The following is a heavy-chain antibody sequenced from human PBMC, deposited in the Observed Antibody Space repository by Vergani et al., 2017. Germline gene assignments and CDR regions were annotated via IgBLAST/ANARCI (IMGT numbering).Heavy chain of an antibody. V-gene: IGHV1-69*01. CDR3: ARAGTYCSSTSCRGNYYYYMDV. CDR2: IIPIFGTA. CDR1: GGTFSSCA. J-gene: IGHJ6*03. Sequence: QVQLVQSGAEVKKPGSSVKVSCKASGGTFSSCAISWVRQAPGQGLEWMGGIIPIFGTANYAQKFQGRVTITADESTSTAYMELSSLRSEDTAVYYCARAGTYCSSTSCRGNYYYYMDVWGKGTTVTVSS. D-gene: IGHD2-2*01.